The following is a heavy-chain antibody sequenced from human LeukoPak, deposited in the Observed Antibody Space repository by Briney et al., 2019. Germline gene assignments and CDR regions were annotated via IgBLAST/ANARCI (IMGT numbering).Heavy chain of an antibody. CDR3: ATACSSTSCYAFDY. J-gene: IGHJ4*02. Sequence: GGSLRLSCAASGFTVSSNYMSWVRQAPGKGLEWVSVIYSGGSTYYADSVKGRFTISRDNSKNTLYLQMNSLRAEDTAVYYCATACSSTSCYAFDYWGQGTLVTVSS. V-gene: IGHV3-53*01. CDR2: IYSGGST. D-gene: IGHD2-2*01. CDR1: GFTVSSNY.